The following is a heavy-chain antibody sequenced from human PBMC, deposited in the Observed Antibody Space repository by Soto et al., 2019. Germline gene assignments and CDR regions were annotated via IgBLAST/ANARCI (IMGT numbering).Heavy chain of an antibody. CDR3: ANDLVRGGRGVGHVFDI. V-gene: IGHV3-23*01. CDR1: GFTFSSYA. CDR2: ISGSGGST. Sequence: PGGSLRLSCAASGFTFSSYAMSWVRQAPGKGLEWVSAISGSGGSTYYADSVKGRFTISRDNSKNTLYLQMNSLRAEDTAVYYCANDLVRGGRGVGHVFDIWGQGTMVTGSS. J-gene: IGHJ3*02. D-gene: IGHD3-10*01.